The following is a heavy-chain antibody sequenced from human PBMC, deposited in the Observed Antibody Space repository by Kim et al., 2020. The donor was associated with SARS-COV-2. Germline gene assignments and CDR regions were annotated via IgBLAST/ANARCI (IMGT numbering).Heavy chain of an antibody. CDR3: ARVGLGSSSWYYFDY. D-gene: IGHD6-13*01. Sequence: VGAAKGRFTITRDNAENSLFLQMDSLRADDTAVYYCARVGLGSSSWYYFDYWGQGMLVTVSS. J-gene: IGHJ4*02. V-gene: IGHV3-7*03.